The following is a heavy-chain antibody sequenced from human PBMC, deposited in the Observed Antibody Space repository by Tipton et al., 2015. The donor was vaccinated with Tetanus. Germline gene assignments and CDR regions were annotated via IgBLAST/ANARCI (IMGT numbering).Heavy chain of an antibody. J-gene: IGHJ3*02. CDR3: ARHGGSGYCSNGVCYVGAFDI. Sequence: TLSLTCAVYGGSFSGYYWSWIRQPPGKGLEWIGEINHSGSTNYNPSLKSRVTISVDTSKNQFSLRLSSVTAADTAVYYCARHGGSGYCSNGVCYVGAFDIWGQGTMVTVSS. CDR2: INHSGST. D-gene: IGHD2-8*01. CDR1: GGSFSGYY. V-gene: IGHV4-34*01.